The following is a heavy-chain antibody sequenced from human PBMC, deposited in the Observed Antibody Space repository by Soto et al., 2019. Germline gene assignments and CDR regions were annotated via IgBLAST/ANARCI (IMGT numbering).Heavy chain of an antibody. Sequence: QVQLVQSGAEVKKPGASVKVSCKASGYTFTSYDINWVRQATGQGLEWMGWMNPNSGNTGYAQKFQGRVTMTRNTSISTAHMELGSLRSEDTAVYYCARGGEYCTNGVCYYYYGMDVWGQGTTVTVSS. V-gene: IGHV1-8*01. CDR1: GYTFTSYD. CDR3: ARGGEYCTNGVCYYYYGMDV. CDR2: MNPNSGNT. J-gene: IGHJ6*02. D-gene: IGHD2-8*01.